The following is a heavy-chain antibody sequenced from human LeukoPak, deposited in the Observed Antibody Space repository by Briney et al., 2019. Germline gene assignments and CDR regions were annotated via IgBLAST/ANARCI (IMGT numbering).Heavy chain of an antibody. Sequence: PGRSLRLSCAASGFTFSSYGMHWVRQAPGKGLEWVAVISYDGSNKYYADSVKGRFIISRDNSKNTLCLQMNSQRAEDTAVYYCAKILRMIVVEQIDQWGQGTLVTVSS. J-gene: IGHJ4*02. V-gene: IGHV3-30*18. CDR1: GFTFSSYG. CDR2: ISYDGSNK. D-gene: IGHD3-22*01. CDR3: AKILRMIVVEQIDQ.